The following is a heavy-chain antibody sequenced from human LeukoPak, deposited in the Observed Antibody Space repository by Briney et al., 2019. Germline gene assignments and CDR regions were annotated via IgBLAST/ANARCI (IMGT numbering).Heavy chain of an antibody. CDR1: GGSISSSSYY. CDR2: IYYSGST. J-gene: IGHJ1*01. Sequence: PSETLSLTCTVSGGSISSSSYYWGWIRQPPGKGLEWIGSIYYSGSTYYNPSPKSRVTISVDTSKNQFSLKLSSVTAADTAVYYCARLVVVAATEYFQHWGQGTLVTVSS. D-gene: IGHD2-15*01. V-gene: IGHV4-39*01. CDR3: ARLVVVAATEYFQH.